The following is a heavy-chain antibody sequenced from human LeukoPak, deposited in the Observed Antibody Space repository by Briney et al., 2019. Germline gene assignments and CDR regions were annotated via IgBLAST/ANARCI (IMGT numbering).Heavy chain of an antibody. D-gene: IGHD6-13*01. J-gene: IGHJ4*02. CDR1: GYTLTSYG. V-gene: IGHV1-18*01. Sequence: ASVKVSCKASGYTLTSYGISWVRQAPGQGLEWMGWISAYNGNTNYAQKLQGRVTLTTDTSTSTAYMELRSLRAEDTAVYYCARRAAAGRCFDYWGQGTLVTVSS. CDR2: ISAYNGNT. CDR3: ARRAAAGRCFDY.